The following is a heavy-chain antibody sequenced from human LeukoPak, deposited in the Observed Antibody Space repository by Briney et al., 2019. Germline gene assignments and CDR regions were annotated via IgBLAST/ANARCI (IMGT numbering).Heavy chain of an antibody. Sequence: GGSLRLSCVVSGFTVSSNFMSWVRQAPGKGPEWVSVIYTSSITYYADSVRGRFTISRDNSKNTLYLQMDSLTAEDTAVYYCAREDAGGTYSFDYWGQGTLVTVSS. J-gene: IGHJ4*02. CDR3: AREDAGGTYSFDY. V-gene: IGHV3-66*01. D-gene: IGHD1-26*01. CDR2: IYTSSIT. CDR1: GFTVSSNF.